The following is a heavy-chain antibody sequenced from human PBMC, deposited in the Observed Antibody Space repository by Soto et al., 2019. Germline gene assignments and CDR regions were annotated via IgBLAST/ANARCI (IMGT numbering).Heavy chain of an antibody. J-gene: IGHJ3*02. D-gene: IGHD2-21*02. CDR3: ATDGGLSCGGDCRVDGFDI. CDR2: ISYSGSP. Sequence: QVQLQESGPGLVKPSETLSLTCTVSGGSISSYYWNWIRQPPGRGLEWIGYISYSGSPSYNPSLKGRVTLSVDSXKNQFSLNLSSGTAADTAVYYCATDGGLSCGGDCRVDGFDIWGQGTMVTVSS. CDR1: GGSISSYY. V-gene: IGHV4-59*01.